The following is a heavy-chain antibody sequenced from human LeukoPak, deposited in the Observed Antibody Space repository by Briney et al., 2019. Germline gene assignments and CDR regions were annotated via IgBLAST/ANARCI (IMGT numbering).Heavy chain of an antibody. V-gene: IGHV3-7*01. Sequence: GGSLRLSCEASGFTFTCYWMSWVRQAPGKGLEWVANIKQDGREKYYVDSVKGRFTISRDNAKNSLYLQMDSLRAEDTAVYYCARDSGTCSIVDCCGDAFDFWGQGTLVTVSS. J-gene: IGHJ3*01. D-gene: IGHD2-2*01. CDR2: IKQDGREK. CDR3: ARDSGTCSIVDCCGDAFDF. CDR1: GFTFTCYW.